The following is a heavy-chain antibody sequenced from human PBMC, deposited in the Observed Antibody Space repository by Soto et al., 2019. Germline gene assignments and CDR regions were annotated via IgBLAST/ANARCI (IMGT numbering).Heavy chain of an antibody. CDR2: ISYDGNVA. CDR3: AKEGPITNWYFDY. D-gene: IGHD1-1*01. V-gene: IGHV3-30*18. CDR1: GFTFSNYG. J-gene: IGHJ4*02. Sequence: QVQLVESGGGVVQPGRSLRLSCAASGFTFSNYGMHWVRQAPGKGLEWGIVISYDGNVAYYADSVKGRFTISRDNSKNTPYLQMNSLRTEDTAMYYCAKEGPITNWYFDYWGQGTLVTVSS.